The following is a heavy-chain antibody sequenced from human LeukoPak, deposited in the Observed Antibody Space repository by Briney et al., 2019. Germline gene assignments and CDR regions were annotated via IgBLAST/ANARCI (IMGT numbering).Heavy chain of an antibody. Sequence: DSVKVSCKASGYTFTTYYIHWVRQAPGQGLEWVGIINPSGGDTKYAQKFQGRVTLIRDTTTSTVSMALSSLRSEDTAVYYCARGSFAGTGGYYASKPFFDYWGQETLVTVSS. J-gene: IGHJ4*02. CDR1: GYTFTTYY. CDR3: ARGSFAGTGGYYASKPFFDY. D-gene: IGHD3-22*01. CDR2: INPSGGDT. V-gene: IGHV1-46*01.